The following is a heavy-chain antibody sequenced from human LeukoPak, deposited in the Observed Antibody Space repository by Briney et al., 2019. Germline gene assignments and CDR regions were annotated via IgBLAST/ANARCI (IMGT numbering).Heavy chain of an antibody. CDR1: GYTFTGYY. J-gene: IGHJ4*02. V-gene: IGHV1-2*02. CDR2: VNPNSGGT. Sequence: ASVKVSCKASGYTFTGYYMHWVRQAPGQGLEWMGWVNPNSGGTNYAQKFQGRVTMTRDTSISTAYMELSRLRSDDTAMYYCARGDVVVTAYDYWGQGTLVTVSS. CDR3: ARGDVVVTAYDY. D-gene: IGHD2-21*02.